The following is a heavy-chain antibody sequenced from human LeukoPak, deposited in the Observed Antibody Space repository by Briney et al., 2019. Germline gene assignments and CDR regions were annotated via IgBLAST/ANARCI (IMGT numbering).Heavy chain of an antibody. CDR3: ARGRHLYSYAYDYYMDV. CDR2: INTDGSST. D-gene: IGHD5-18*01. V-gene: IGHV3-74*01. Sequence: GGSLRLSCAASGFTFSSHGMNWVRQAPGKGLVWVSRINTDGSSTNYADSVKGRFTISRDNAKNTLYLQVDSLRAEDTAVYYCARGRHLYSYAYDYYMDVWGKGTTVTISS. CDR1: GFTFSSHG. J-gene: IGHJ6*03.